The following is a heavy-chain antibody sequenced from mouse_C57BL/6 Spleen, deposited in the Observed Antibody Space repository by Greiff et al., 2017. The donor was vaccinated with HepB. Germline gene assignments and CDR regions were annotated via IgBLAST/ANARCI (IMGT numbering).Heavy chain of an antibody. D-gene: IGHD2-1*01. Sequence: EVKLVESGGGLVKPGGSLKLSCAASGFTFSDYGMHWVRQAPEKGLEWVAYISSGSSTIYYADTVKGRFTISRDNAKNTLFLQMTSLRSEDTAMYYCARRVYYGKGYAMDYWGQGTSVTVSS. CDR1: GFTFSDYG. CDR2: ISSGSSTI. V-gene: IGHV5-17*01. J-gene: IGHJ4*01. CDR3: ARRVYYGKGYAMDY.